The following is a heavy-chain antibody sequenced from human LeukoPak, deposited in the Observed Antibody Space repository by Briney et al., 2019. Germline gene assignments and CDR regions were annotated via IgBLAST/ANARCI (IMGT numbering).Heavy chain of an antibody. J-gene: IGHJ4*02. CDR1: GFTFSSYG. V-gene: IGHV3-30*02. D-gene: IGHD2-21*01. Sequence: GGSLRLSCAASGFTFSSYGMHWVRQAPGKGLEWVAFIRYDGSNKYYADSVKGRFTISRDSSKNTLYLQMNSLRAEDTAVYYCAKVYLSQSPFDYWGQGTLVTVSS. CDR3: AKVYLSQSPFDY. CDR2: IRYDGSNK.